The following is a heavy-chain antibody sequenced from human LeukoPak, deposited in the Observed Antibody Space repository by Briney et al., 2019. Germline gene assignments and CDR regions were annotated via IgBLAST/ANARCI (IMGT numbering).Heavy chain of an antibody. V-gene: IGHV1-24*01. D-gene: IGHD5-18*01. CDR2: FDPEDGET. Sequence: ASVKVSCKVSGYTLTELSMHWVRQAPGKGLEWMGGFDPEDGETIYAQKFQGRVTMTEDTPTDTAYMELSSLRSEDTAVYYCATDSRGYSYGHTGGFDYWGQGTLVTVSS. J-gene: IGHJ4*02. CDR3: ATDSRGYSYGHTGGFDY. CDR1: GYTLTELS.